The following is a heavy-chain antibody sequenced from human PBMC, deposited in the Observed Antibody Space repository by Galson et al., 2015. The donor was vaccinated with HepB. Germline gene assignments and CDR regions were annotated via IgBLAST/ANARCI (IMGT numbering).Heavy chain of an antibody. V-gene: IGHV3-13*01. J-gene: IGHJ4*02. Sequence: SLRLSCAASGFTFSSYDMHWVRQTAGNALEWVSGIGTVGDTYYPGSGKGRFTISRDNAKNSLYLQMNSLRAGDTAVYYCARGRGVHNAGGAFDYWGQGTLVTVSS. CDR2: IGTVGDT. CDR3: ARGRGVHNAGGAFDY. CDR1: GFTFSSYD. D-gene: IGHD3-10*01.